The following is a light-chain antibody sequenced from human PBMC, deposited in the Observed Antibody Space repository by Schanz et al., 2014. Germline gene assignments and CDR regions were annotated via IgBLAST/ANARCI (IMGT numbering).Light chain of an antibody. CDR3: QQYGSSPET. CDR1: HSVSSY. Sequence: EIVMTQSPATLSVSPGERATLSCRASHSVSSYLAWYQQKPGQAPRLLIYGASSRATGIPDRFSGSGSGTDFTLTISRLEPEDFAVYYCQQYGSSPETFGQGTKVEIK. J-gene: IGKJ1*01. V-gene: IGKV3-20*01. CDR2: GAS.